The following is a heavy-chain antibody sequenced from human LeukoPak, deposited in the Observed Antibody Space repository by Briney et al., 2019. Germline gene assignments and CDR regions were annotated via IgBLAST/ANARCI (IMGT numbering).Heavy chain of an antibody. V-gene: IGHV3-23*01. CDR3: AKDMSRDYDYVWGSYRLDS. Sequence: GGSLRLSCAASGFTFSSYAMSWVRQAPGKGLKWVSGISGSGGSTYYADSVKGRFTISRDNSKNTLYLQMNTLRAEDTALYYCAKDMSRDYDYVWGSYRLDSWGQGTLVTVSS. J-gene: IGHJ4*02. D-gene: IGHD3-16*02. CDR1: GFTFSSYA. CDR2: ISGSGGST.